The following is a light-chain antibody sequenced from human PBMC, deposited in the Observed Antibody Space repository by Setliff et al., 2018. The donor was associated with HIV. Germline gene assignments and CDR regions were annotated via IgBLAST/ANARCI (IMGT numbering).Light chain of an antibody. J-gene: IGLJ1*01. CDR2: DDS. CDR3: QVWHSSSDHYV. Sequence: ELTQPPSVSVAPGKTASITCGGNNIGSKSVHWYQQKPGQAPVLVVYDDSHRPSGIPARFSGSNSGYTATLTIGRVEAGDEADYYCQVWHSSSDHYVFGIGTKVTVL. CDR1: NIGSKS. V-gene: IGLV3-21*03.